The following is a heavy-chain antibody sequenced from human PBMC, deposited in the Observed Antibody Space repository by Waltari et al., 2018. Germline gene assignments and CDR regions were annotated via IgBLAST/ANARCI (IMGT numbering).Heavy chain of an antibody. V-gene: IGHV4-59*11. CDR1: GGSISSHY. Sequence: QVQLQESGPGLVKPSETLSLTCTVSGGSISSHYWSWIRQPPGKGLEWIGYIYYSGSTNYNPSLKSRVTISVDTSKNQFSLKLSSVTAADTAVYYCASDPRIAAAGTTDDAFDIWGQGTMVIVSS. D-gene: IGHD6-13*01. CDR2: IYYSGST. J-gene: IGHJ3*02. CDR3: ASDPRIAAAGTTDDAFDI.